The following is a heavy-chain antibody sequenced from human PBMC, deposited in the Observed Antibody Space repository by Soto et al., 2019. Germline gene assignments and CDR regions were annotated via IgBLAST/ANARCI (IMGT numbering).Heavy chain of an antibody. CDR1: GFTFSGSA. CDR2: IRSKANSYAT. D-gene: IGHD3-22*01. V-gene: IGHV3-73*01. J-gene: IGHJ4*02. Sequence: GGSLRLSCAASGFTFSGSAMHWVRQASGKGLEWVGRIRSKANSYATAYAASVKGRFTISRDDSKNTAYLQMNSLKTEDTAVYYCTRRDSDSSGYYGVDYWGQGTLVTVSS. CDR3: TRRDSDSSGYYGVDY.